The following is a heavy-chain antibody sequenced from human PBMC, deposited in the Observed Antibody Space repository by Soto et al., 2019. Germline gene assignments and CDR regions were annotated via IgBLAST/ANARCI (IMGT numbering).Heavy chain of an antibody. V-gene: IGHV3-33*06. D-gene: IGHD4-17*01. CDR1: GFTFSSYG. J-gene: IGHJ6*02. CDR3: AKLTVTTSGYSYSGMDV. Sequence: QVQLVESGGGVVQPGRSLRLSCAASGFTFSSYGMHWVRQAPGKGLEWVAVIWYDGSNKYYADSVKGRFTISRDNSKNPLYLQMNSLRAEDTAVYYCAKLTVTTSGYSYSGMDVWGQGTTVTVSS. CDR2: IWYDGSNK.